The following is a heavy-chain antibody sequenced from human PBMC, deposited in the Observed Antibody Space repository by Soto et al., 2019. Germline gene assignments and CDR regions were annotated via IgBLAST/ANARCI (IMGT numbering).Heavy chain of an antibody. CDR2: IYNSGLI. Sequence: TLSLTCTVSGASVSSGGYYWSWIREHPEKGLEWIGYIYNSGLISYNPSLKSRIVVSRDTSRNQLSLKVTSVTAADTAVYFCARSRRGAVATFDLWGQGTPVTVSS. CDR1: GASVSSGGYY. CDR3: ARSRRGAVATFDL. D-gene: IGHD2-15*01. J-gene: IGHJ4*02. V-gene: IGHV4-31*03.